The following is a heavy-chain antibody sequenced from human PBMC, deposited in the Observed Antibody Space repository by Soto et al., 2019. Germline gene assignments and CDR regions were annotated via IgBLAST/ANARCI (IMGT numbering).Heavy chain of an antibody. CDR1: GGSFSGYY. CDR2: INHSGST. J-gene: IGHJ6*03. D-gene: IGHD6-13*01. CDR3: ARDGSSSYYYYYYMDV. Sequence: QVQLQQWGAGLLKPSETLSLTCAVYGGSFSGYYWSWIRQPPGKGLEWIGEINHSGSTNYNPSLKSRVTISVDTSQHQFSLKLSSVTAADTAVYYCARDGSSSYYYYYYMDVWGKGTTVTVSS. V-gene: IGHV4-34*01.